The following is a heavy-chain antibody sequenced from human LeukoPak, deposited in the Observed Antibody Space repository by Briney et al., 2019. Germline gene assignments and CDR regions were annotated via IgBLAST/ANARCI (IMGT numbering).Heavy chain of an antibody. CDR1: GGSISSGDYY. Sequence: SQTLSLTCTVSGGSISSGDYYWSWIRQPPGKGLEWIGYIYYSGSTYYNPSLKSRVTISVDTSKNQFSLKLSSVTAADTAVYYCARGGYFDFWSGTYRLGGMDVWGQGTTVTVSS. J-gene: IGHJ6*02. D-gene: IGHD3-3*01. V-gene: IGHV4-30-4*01. CDR2: IYYSGST. CDR3: ARGGYFDFWSGTYRLGGMDV.